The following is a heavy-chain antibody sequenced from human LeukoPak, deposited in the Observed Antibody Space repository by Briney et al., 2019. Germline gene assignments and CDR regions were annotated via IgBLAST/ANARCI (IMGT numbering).Heavy chain of an antibody. CDR3: ARERVTMVRGVTNYFDY. CDR1: GYTFTSYY. CDR2: ISAYNGNT. Sequence: ASVKVSCKASGYTFTSYYMHWVRQAPGQGLEWMGWISAYNGNTNYAQKLQGRVTMTTDTSTSTAYMELRSLRSDDTAVYYCARERVTMVRGVTNYFDYWGQGTLVTVSS. J-gene: IGHJ4*02. D-gene: IGHD3-10*01. V-gene: IGHV1-18*04.